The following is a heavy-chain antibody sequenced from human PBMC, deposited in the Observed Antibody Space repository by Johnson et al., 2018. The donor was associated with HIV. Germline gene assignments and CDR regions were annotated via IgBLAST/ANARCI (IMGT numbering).Heavy chain of an antibody. D-gene: IGHD5-24*01. CDR3: ARGQGRWLQLYHAFDI. V-gene: IGHV3-30-3*01. Sequence: QVQLVESGGGVVQPGRSLRLSCAASGFTFSSYAMHWVRQAPGKGLEWVAVISYDGSNKYYADSVKGRFTISRDNSKNTLYVQMSSLRAEDTAVYYCARGQGRWLQLYHAFDIWGRGTMVTVSS. CDR2: ISYDGSNK. J-gene: IGHJ3*02. CDR1: GFTFSSYA.